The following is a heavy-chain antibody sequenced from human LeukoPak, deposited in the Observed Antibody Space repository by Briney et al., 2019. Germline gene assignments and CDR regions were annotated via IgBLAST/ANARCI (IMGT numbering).Heavy chain of an antibody. CDR3: AKIGGSGWYQQPYYFDY. Sequence: GGSLRLSCAASRFTFSSYSMNWVRQAPGKGLEWVSSISSSSSYIYYADSVKGRFTISRDNAKNSLYLQMNSLRAEDTAVYYCAKIGGSGWYQQPYYFDYWGQGTLVTVSS. D-gene: IGHD6-19*01. CDR2: ISSSSSYI. CDR1: RFTFSSYS. J-gene: IGHJ4*02. V-gene: IGHV3-21*01.